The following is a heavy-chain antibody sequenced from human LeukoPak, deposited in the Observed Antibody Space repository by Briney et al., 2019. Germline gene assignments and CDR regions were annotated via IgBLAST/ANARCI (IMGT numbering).Heavy chain of an antibody. CDR3: ASPGSSSSRDYYYYMDV. D-gene: IGHD6-6*01. Sequence: EASVKVSCKASGYTFTGYYMNWVRQAPGQGLEWMGWINPNSGGTTYAQQFQGRVTMTRDTSISTAYMELSRLRSDDTAVYYCASPGSSSSRDYYYYMDVWGKGTTVTVSS. J-gene: IGHJ6*03. CDR2: INPNSGGT. CDR1: GYTFTGYY. V-gene: IGHV1-2*02.